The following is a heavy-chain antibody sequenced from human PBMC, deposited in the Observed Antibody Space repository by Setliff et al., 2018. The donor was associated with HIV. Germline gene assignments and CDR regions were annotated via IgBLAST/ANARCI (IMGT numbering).Heavy chain of an antibody. Sequence: GASVKVSCKASGYIFTRSGFNWVRQAPGQGLEWMGRINPSGGSTSYAQKFQGRVTMTRDTSKSTVYMELSSLRSDDTAVYYCARGLPDCSGGNCYPYRFDYWGQGTLVTVSS. J-gene: IGHJ4*02. CDR2: INPSGGST. D-gene: IGHD2-15*01. CDR3: ARGLPDCSGGNCYPYRFDY. CDR1: GYIFTRSG. V-gene: IGHV1-46*01.